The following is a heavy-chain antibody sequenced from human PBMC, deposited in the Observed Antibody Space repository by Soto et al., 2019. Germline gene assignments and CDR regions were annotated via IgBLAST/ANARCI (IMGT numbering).Heavy chain of an antibody. CDR3: VRKSMVVAAATREDY. CDR2: INSDGSST. V-gene: IGHV3-74*01. D-gene: IGHD2-15*01. Sequence: EVQLVESGGGLVQPGGSLRLSCAASGFTFSSYWMHWVRQAPGKGLVWVSRINSDGSSTSYADSVKARFTISRDNAKNSLYLQMNSLRADDTAVYYCVRKSMVVAAATREDYWGQGTLVTVSS. J-gene: IGHJ4*02. CDR1: GFTFSSYW.